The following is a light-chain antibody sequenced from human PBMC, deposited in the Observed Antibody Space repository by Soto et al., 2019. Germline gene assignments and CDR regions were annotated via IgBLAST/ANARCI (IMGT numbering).Light chain of an antibody. CDR3: HQTAANPWT. J-gene: IGKJ1*01. CDR1: QDISNY. CDR2: AAS. V-gene: IGKV1-39*01. Sequence: DIQMTQSPSSLSASVGDRVTITCQASQDISNYLNWYQQKPGKAPKLLIHAASSLHSGVPSTFSGSGSGADFALTISSLQPEDFATYYCHQTAANPWTFAQGTKVDIK.